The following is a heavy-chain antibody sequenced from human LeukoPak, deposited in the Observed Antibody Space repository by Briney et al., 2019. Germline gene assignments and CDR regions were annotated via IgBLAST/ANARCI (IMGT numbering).Heavy chain of an antibody. CDR1: GGSFSGYY. Sequence: RPSETLSLTCAVYGGSFSGYYWSWIRQPPGKGLEWIGEINHSGSTNYNPSLKSRVTISVDTSKNQFSLKLSSVTAADTAVYYCARAFWVGAAYFDYWGQGTPVTVSS. CDR3: ARAFWVGAAYFDY. J-gene: IGHJ4*02. CDR2: INHSGST. D-gene: IGHD2-15*01. V-gene: IGHV4-34*01.